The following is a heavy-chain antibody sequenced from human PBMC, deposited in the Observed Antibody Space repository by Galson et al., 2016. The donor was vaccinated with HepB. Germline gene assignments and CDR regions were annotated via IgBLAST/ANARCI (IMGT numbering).Heavy chain of an antibody. V-gene: IGHV3-48*02. CDR2: ISGDSATI. J-gene: IGHJ5*02. CDR3: ARGLYSNSFDL. CDR1: GFTFSTYA. Sequence: SLRLSCAASGFTFSTYAMTWVRQSPGKGLEWVSYISGDSATIYYADAVKGRFTISRDNAKSSLNLQMNALRDEDTAVYYCARGLYSNSFDLWGQGTPVTVS. D-gene: IGHD4-11*01.